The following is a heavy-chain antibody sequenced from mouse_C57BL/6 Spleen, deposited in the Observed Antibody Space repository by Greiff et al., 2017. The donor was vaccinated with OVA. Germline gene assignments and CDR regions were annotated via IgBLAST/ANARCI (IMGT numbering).Heavy chain of an antibody. Sequence: VHVKQSGTVLARPGASVKMSCKTSGYTFTSYWMHWVKQRPGQGLEWIGAIYPGNSDTSYNQKFKGKAKLTAVTSASTAYMELSSLTNEDSAVYYCTRSRYGNYDAMDYWGQGTSVTVSS. J-gene: IGHJ4*01. CDR1: GYTFTSYW. CDR2: IYPGNSDT. CDR3: TRSRYGNYDAMDY. V-gene: IGHV1-5*01. D-gene: IGHD2-1*01.